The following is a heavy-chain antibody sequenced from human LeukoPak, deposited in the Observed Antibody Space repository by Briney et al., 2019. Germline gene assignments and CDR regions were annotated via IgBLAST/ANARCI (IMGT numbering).Heavy chain of an antibody. CDR3: VRGATWGSNAFDI. CDR2: LAGDGRTT. V-gene: IGHV3-74*01. D-gene: IGHD7-27*01. CDR1: EFNFSPYL. J-gene: IGHJ3*02. Sequence: GRSLRPSCEASEFNFSPYLMHWVRQPPGQGLVWVSRLAGDGRTTSYADSVKGRFTISRDDAKNTLYLQMSSLRAEDTAVYYCVRGATWGSNAFDIWGQGTMVTVSS.